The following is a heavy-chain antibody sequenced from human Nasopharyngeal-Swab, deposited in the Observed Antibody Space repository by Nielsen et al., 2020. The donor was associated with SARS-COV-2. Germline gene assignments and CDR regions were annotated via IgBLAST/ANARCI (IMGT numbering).Heavy chain of an antibody. D-gene: IGHD3-10*01. V-gene: IGHV3-11*01. CDR2: ISSSGTTI. J-gene: IGHJ6*02. Sequence: WSRQPPGKGLEWVSYISSSGTTIYYADSVKGRFTISRDNAKNSLYLQMNSLRAEDTAVYYCAREEGLRAYWSGSPFRYYYYGMDVWGQGTTVTVSS. CDR3: AREEGLRAYWSGSPFRYYYYGMDV.